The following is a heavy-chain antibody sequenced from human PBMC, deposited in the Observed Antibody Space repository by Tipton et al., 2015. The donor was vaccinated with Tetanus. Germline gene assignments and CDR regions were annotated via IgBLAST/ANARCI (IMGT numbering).Heavy chain of an antibody. CDR3: AKVAPGHLPWSGSFDI. CDR1: GFTFSDYA. D-gene: IGHD2-15*01. Sequence: SLRLSCAASGFTFSDYAMNWVRQAPGKGLEWVSAVGYSGTNTYYADSVRGRFTISRDNSKNTLSLQMNSLRAEDTAVYFCAKVAPGHLPWSGSFDIWGQGTLVSVSS. CDR2: VGYSGTNT. V-gene: IGHV3-23*01. J-gene: IGHJ3*02.